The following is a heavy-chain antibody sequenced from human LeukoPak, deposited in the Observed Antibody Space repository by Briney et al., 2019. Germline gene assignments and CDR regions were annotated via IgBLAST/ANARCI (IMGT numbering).Heavy chain of an antibody. CDR2: IIPIFDTA. D-gene: IGHD7-27*01. CDR1: GGTFSSYA. CDR3: ASCHWGSGYYYYYMDV. J-gene: IGHJ6*03. V-gene: IGHV1-69*05. Sequence: ASVKVSCKASGGTFSSYAISWVRQAPGQGLEWMGGIIPIFDTANYAQKFQGRVTITTDESTSTAYMELSSLRSEDTAVYYCASCHWGSGYYYYYMDVWGKGTTVTVSS.